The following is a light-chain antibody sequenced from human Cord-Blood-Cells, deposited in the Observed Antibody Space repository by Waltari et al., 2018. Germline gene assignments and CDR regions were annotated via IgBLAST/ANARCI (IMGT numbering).Light chain of an antibody. J-gene: IGLJ1*01. CDR1: SSDVGGHNY. CDR3: SSYTSSSTYV. Sequence: QSALTQPASVSGSPGQSITISCPGTSSDVGGHNYVSWYQQHPGKAPKLMIYDVSKQPSGVSNRFSGSKSGNTASLTISGLQAEDEADYYCSSYTSSSTYVFGTGTKVTVL. CDR2: DVS. V-gene: IGLV2-14*01.